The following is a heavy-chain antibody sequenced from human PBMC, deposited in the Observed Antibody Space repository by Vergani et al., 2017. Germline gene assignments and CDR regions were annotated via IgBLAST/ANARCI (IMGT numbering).Heavy chain of an antibody. J-gene: IGHJ6*02. D-gene: IGHD2-2*01. CDR3: ARGRYGSSTNCPSLLGDYGMDV. CDR2: INHSGIT. Sequence: QVQLQQWGAGLLKPSETLSLTCAVYGGSFSGYYWTWIRQPPVKGLEWIGEINHSGITNYTPSLKSRVTISVDMSKNQFSLRVNSVTAADTALYYCARGRYGSSTNCPSLLGDYGMDVWGQGTTVTVSS. CDR1: GGSFSGYY. V-gene: IGHV4-34*01.